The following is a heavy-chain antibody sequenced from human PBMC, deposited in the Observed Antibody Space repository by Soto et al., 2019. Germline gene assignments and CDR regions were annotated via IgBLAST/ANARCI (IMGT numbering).Heavy chain of an antibody. Sequence: SETLSLTCAVYVGIFSGYQWSRIRQPQGKGLEGIGEINDRGSTNHNPSIKSRVTVSVDTSKDQFCLQLRSVTAADTAVYYCARECVRRRGRSRMYYGMYVWGQGPTVTVSS. CDR1: VGIFSGYQ. V-gene: IGHV4-34*01. D-gene: IGHD1-26*01. CDR2: INDRGST. CDR3: ARECVRRRGRSRMYYGMYV. J-gene: IGHJ6*02.